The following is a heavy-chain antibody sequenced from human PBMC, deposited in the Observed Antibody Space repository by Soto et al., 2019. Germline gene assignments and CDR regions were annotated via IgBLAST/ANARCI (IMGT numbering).Heavy chain of an antibody. J-gene: IGHJ4*02. D-gene: IGHD4-4*01. CDR1: GGSISSYY. V-gene: IGHV4-59*01. Sequence: SETLSLTCTFSGGSISSYYWSLIRQPPGKGLEWIGYIYYSGSTNYNPSLKSRVTISVDTSKNQFSLKLSSVTAADTAVYYCARDKGNSFDYWGQGTLVTVSS. CDR2: IYYSGST. CDR3: ARDKGNSFDY.